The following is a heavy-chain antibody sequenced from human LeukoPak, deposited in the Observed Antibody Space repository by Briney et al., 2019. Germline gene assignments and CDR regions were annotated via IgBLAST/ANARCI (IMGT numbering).Heavy chain of an antibody. V-gene: IGHV1-2*02. J-gene: IGHJ6*03. D-gene: IGHD6-19*01. CDR3: ARGKYSSGWYNYYYYMDV. CDR2: INPNSGGT. Sequence: ASVKVSCKASGYTFTGYYMHWVRQAPGQGLEWMGWINPNSGGTNYAQKFQGRVTMTRDTSISTVYMELSRLRSDDTAVYYCARGKYSSGWYNYYYYMDVWGKGTTVTVSS. CDR1: GYTFTGYY.